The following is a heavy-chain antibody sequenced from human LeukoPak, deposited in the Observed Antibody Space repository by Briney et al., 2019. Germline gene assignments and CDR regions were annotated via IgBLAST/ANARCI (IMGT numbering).Heavy chain of an antibody. CDR1: GGSFSGYY. V-gene: IGHV4-34*01. D-gene: IGHD6-19*01. J-gene: IGHJ4*02. CDR2: INHSGST. Sequence: SETLSLTCAVYGGSFSGYYWSWIRQPPGKGLEWIGEINHSGSTNYNPSLKSRVTISVDTSKNQFSLKLSSVTAADTAVYYCARVLGSSGWYLDYWGQGTPVTVSS. CDR3: ARVLGSSGWYLDY.